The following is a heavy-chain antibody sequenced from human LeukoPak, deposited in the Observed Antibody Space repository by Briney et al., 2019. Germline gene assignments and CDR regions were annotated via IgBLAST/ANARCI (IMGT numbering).Heavy chain of an antibody. CDR2: IYPGDSDT. V-gene: IGHV5-51*01. Sequence: GESLKISCKGSGYSFTSYWIGWVRQLPGKGLEWMGIIYPGDSDTRYSPSFQGQVTISADKSISTAYLQWSSLKASDTAMYYCARRGIVVHEAHTPFDYWGQGTLVTVSS. D-gene: IGHD3-22*01. J-gene: IGHJ4*02. CDR3: ARRGIVVHEAHTPFDY. CDR1: GYSFTSYW.